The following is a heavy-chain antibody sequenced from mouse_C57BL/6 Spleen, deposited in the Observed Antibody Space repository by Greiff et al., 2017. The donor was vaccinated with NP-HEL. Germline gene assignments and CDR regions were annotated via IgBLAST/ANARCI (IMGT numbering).Heavy chain of an antibody. CDR3: ARGSGFDY. D-gene: IGHD3-2*02. V-gene: IGHV1-42*01. Sequence: EVKLQQSGPELVKPGASVKISCKASGYSFTGYYMNWVKQSPEKSLEWIGEINPSTGGTTYNQKFKAKATLTVDKSSSTAYMQLKSLTSEDSAVYYCARGSGFDYWGQGTTLTVSS. J-gene: IGHJ2*01. CDR2: INPSTGGT. CDR1: GYSFTGYY.